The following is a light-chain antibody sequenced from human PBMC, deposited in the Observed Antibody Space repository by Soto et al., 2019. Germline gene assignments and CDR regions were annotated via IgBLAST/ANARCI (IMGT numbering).Light chain of an antibody. J-gene: IGLJ2*01. Sequence: QSALTQPASVSGSPGQSITISCTGTSSDVGGYNYVSWYQQHPGKAPKLMIYDVSNRPSGVSNRFSGSESGNTASLTISGLQAEDEADYYYSSYTSSSTRVFGGGTKVTVL. CDR1: SSDVGGYNY. CDR2: DVS. V-gene: IGLV2-14*01. CDR3: SSYTSSSTRV.